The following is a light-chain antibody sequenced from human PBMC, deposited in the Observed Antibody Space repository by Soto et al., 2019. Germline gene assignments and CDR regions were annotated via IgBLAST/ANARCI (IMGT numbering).Light chain of an antibody. CDR3: QQYYGSPWT. J-gene: IGKJ1*01. CDR1: QAIGTY. CDR2: AAS. V-gene: IGKV1-8*01. Sequence: AIRMTQSPSSFSASTGDRVTITCRASQAIGTYLVWYQQKLGKAPKLLIYAASTLQSGVPSRFSGRGSGTDFTLTISSLRSEDFATYYCQQYYGSPWTFGQGTKVEIK.